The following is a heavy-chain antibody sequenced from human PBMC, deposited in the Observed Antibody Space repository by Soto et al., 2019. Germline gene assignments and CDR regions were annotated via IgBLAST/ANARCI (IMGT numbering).Heavy chain of an antibody. V-gene: IGHV4-30-4*01. CDR3: AREEEDYYAPNGYFQH. CDR1: GGSISSGDYY. CDR2: IYYSGST. Sequence: QVQLQESGPGLVKPSQTLSLTCTVSGGSISSGDYYWSWIRQPPGKGLEWIGYIYYSGSTYYNPSLKSRVTISVDTSKNQFSLKLSSVTAADTAVYYCAREEEDYYAPNGYFQHWGQGTLVTVSS. D-gene: IGHD3-10*01. J-gene: IGHJ1*01.